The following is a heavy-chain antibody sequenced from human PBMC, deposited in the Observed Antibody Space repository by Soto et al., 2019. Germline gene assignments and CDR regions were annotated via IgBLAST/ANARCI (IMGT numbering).Heavy chain of an antibody. V-gene: IGHV3-9*01. CDR1: GLTFDDYA. J-gene: IGHJ4*01. D-gene: IGHD4-17*01. CDR2: ITWNSGSI. Sequence: GGSLRVSWAASGLTFDDYAMHWVRQAPGKGLEWVSGITWNSGSIGYADSVKGRFTISRDNGKSSLYLQLNSLRAEDTAIYYCARRLPHDYGFDYWGHGTLVTVSS. CDR3: ARRLPHDYGFDY.